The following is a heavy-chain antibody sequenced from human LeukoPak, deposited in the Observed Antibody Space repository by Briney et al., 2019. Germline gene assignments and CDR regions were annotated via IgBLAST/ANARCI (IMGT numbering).Heavy chain of an antibody. V-gene: IGHV3-48*03. J-gene: IGHJ4*02. CDR3: ARDGAAAGRNPQFDY. D-gene: IGHD6-13*01. CDR2: ISSSGSTI. Sequence: WGSLRLSCAASGFTFSSYEMNWVRQAPGKGLEWVSYISSSGSTIYYADSVKGRFTISRDNAKNSPYLQMNSLRAEDTAVYYCARDGAAAGRNPQFDYWGQGTLVTVSS. CDR1: GFTFSSYE.